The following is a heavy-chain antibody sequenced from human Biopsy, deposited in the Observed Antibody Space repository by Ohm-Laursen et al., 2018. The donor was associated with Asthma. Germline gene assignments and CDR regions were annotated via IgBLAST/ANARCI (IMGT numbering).Heavy chain of an antibody. CDR3: ARAVDYSHYYGMDV. CDR1: GYTFNSAG. V-gene: IGHV1-18*01. CDR2: ISVYNGNT. Sequence: ASVKVSCKTSGYTFNSAGITWARQAPGQGLEWMGWISVYNGNTKVAQKLQDRVTMITGTSTSTAYMELRSLRSDDTAVYFCARAVDYSHYYGMDVWGQGTAVTVS. J-gene: IGHJ6*02. D-gene: IGHD3-10*01.